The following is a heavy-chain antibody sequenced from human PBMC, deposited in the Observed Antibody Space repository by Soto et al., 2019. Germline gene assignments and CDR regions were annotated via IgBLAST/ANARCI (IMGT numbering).Heavy chain of an antibody. V-gene: IGHV1-46*03. J-gene: IGHJ5*02. CDR1: GYTFTNYY. D-gene: IGHD3-10*01. CDR2: INPSGGST. Sequence: ASVKVSCKASGYTFTNYYMHWVRQAPGQGLERMGIINPSGGSTSYAQKFQGRVTMTRDTSTSTVYMELSSLRSEDTAVYFCARDPITMVRGGPRGWFDPWGQGTLVTVSS. CDR3: ARDPITMVRGGPRGWFDP.